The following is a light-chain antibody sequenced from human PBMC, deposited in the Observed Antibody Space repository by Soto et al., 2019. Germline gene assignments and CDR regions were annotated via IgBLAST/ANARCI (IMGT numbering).Light chain of an antibody. J-gene: IGLJ1*01. V-gene: IGLV2-14*01. CDR3: SSYTRRSPCV. CDR1: SSDVGGYKY. CDR2: EVS. Sequence: QSALTQPDSVSGSPGQSITISCTGTSSDVGGYKYVSWYQHHPGKAPKLMIYEVSNRPSGVSNRFSGSKSGNTASLTISGLQAEDEADYYCSSYTRRSPCVFGTGTKLTVL.